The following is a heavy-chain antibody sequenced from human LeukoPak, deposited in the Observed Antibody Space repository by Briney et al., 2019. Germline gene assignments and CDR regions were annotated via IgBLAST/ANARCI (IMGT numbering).Heavy chain of an antibody. V-gene: IGHV4-59*01. D-gene: IGHD6-19*01. CDR1: GGSISSYY. CDR2: IYYSGST. CDR3: ASIAVARDWFDP. Sequence: SETLSLTCTVSGGSISSYYWSWIRQPPGKGLEWIGYIYYSGSTNYNPSLKSRVTISVDTSKNQFSLKLSSVTAADTAVYYCASIAVARDWFDPWGQGTLVTVSS. J-gene: IGHJ5*02.